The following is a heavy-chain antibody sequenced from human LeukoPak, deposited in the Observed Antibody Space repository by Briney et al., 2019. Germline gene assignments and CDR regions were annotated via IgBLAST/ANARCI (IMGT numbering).Heavy chain of an antibody. J-gene: IGHJ4*02. CDR3: ARGGGATRIDY. CDR2: TYTSGST. V-gene: IGHV4-61*02. CDR1: GDSIRSGTYD. D-gene: IGHD5-12*01. Sequence: PSETLSLSCSLSGDSIRSGTYDWSSIRQPAGHGLGWIGRTYTSGSTSYNPSLKSRVNISVDTSKNQFSLKLTSVTAADTVVYYCARGGGATRIDYWGQGTLVTVSS.